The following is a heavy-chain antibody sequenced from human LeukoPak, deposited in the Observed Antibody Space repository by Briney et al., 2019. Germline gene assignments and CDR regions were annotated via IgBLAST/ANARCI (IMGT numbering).Heavy chain of an antibody. CDR2: IWYDASNK. CDR1: GFTFSSFG. J-gene: IGHJ6*02. CDR3: ARHFGVVTKGVYYYYYGMDV. D-gene: IGHD3-3*01. Sequence: PGGSLRLSCAASGFTFSSFGMHWVRQAPGKGLEWVAVIWYDASNKYYADSVKGRFTISRDNPKNTLYLQMNSLRDGDTAVYYCARHFGVVTKGVYYYYYGMDVWGQGTTVTVSS. V-gene: IGHV3-33*01.